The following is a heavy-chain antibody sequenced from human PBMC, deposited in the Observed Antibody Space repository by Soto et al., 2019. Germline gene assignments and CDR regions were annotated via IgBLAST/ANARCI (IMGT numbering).Heavy chain of an antibody. CDR3: ARSHSFDGSIYHYYFDF. CDR2: IYASRAT. CDR1: GGSIGSFY. V-gene: IGHV4-59*01. J-gene: IGHJ4*02. D-gene: IGHD3-3*02. Sequence: SETLSLTCTVSGGSIGSFYWSWIRQSPGGTLEWIGYIYASRATTYNPSLESRITMSVDIPNNEFSLDLTSVPAADTAVYYCARSHSFDGSIYHYYFDFWGQGTLVTVSS.